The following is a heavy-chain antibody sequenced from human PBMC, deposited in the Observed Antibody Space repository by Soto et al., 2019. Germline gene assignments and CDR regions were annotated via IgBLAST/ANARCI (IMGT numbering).Heavy chain of an antibody. Sequence: GGSLRLSCAASGFTFSSYWMSWVRQAPGKGLEWVANIKQDGCEKYYVDSVKGRFTISRDNAKNTLYLQMNSLRAEDTAVYYCASVQPGWGSSWYRNAFDIWGQGTMVTVSS. CDR1: GFTFSSYW. D-gene: IGHD6-13*01. CDR2: IKQDGCEK. V-gene: IGHV3-7*03. CDR3: ASVQPGWGSSWYRNAFDI. J-gene: IGHJ3*02.